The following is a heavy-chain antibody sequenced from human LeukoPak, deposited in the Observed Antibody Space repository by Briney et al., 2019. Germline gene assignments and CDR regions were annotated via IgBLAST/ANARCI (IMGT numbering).Heavy chain of an antibody. D-gene: IGHD3-10*01. V-gene: IGHV1-8*03. CDR3: ARGGSGSYYNRRKWFDP. Sequence: ASVKVSCKASGYTFTSYDINWVRQATGQGLEWMGWMNPNSGNTGYAQKFQGRVTITRNTSISTAYMGLSSLRSEDTAVYYCARGGSGSYYNRRKWFDPWGQGTLVTVSS. J-gene: IGHJ5*02. CDR2: MNPNSGNT. CDR1: GYTFTSYD.